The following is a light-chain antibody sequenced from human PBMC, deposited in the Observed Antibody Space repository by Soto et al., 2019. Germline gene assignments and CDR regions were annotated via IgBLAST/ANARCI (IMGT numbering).Light chain of an antibody. CDR1: QSLLHSNGYNY. CDR3: QPYGSSPYT. Sequence: DIVMTQSPLSLPVTPGEPASISCRSSQSLLHSNGYNYLDWYLQKPGQSPQLLIYGASSRATGIPDRFSGSGSGTDFTLTISRLEPAAVAVYYCQPYGSSPYTFGQGTKLEIK. CDR2: GAS. V-gene: IGKV2-28*01. J-gene: IGKJ2*01.